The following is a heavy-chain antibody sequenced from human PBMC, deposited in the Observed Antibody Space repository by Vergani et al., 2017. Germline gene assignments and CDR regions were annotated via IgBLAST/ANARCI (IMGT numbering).Heavy chain of an antibody. CDR1: GFTFSDYY. V-gene: IGHV3-11*01. Sequence: QVQLVESGGGLVKPVGSLRLSCAASGFTFSDYYMSWIRPAPGTGLEWVSYISSSGSNIYYADSVKGRFTTSRDNAKNSLYLQRNSLRAEDTAVYYCARVKYSDYEVGDEMDVWGKGTTVTVSS. CDR3: ARVKYSDYEVGDEMDV. D-gene: IGHD5-12*01. J-gene: IGHJ6*04. CDR2: ISSSGSNI.